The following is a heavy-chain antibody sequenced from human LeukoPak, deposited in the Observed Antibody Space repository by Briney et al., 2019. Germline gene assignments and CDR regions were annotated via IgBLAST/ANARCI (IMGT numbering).Heavy chain of an antibody. CDR3: ARRGYNWKFDY. Sequence: TGGSLRLSCAASGFTFSSYSMNWVRQAPGKGLEWVSYISSSGSTIYYADSVKGRFTISRDNAKNSLYLQMNSLRAEDTAVYYCARRGYNWKFDYWGQGTLVTVSS. CDR2: ISSSGSTI. CDR1: GFTFSSYS. J-gene: IGHJ4*02. V-gene: IGHV3-48*04. D-gene: IGHD1-20*01.